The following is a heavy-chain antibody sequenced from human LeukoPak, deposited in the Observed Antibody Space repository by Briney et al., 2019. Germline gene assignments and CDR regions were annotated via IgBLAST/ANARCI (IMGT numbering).Heavy chain of an antibody. CDR1: GGSISSYY. V-gene: IGHV4-4*07. Sequence: PSETLSLTCTVSGGSISSYYWSWIRQPAGKGLEWIGRIYTSGSTNYNPSLKSQVTISVDKSKNQFSLKLSSVTAADTAVYYCAREGDGDYGYYFDYWGQGTLVTVSS. J-gene: IGHJ4*02. D-gene: IGHD4-17*01. CDR2: IYTSGST. CDR3: AREGDGDYGYYFDY.